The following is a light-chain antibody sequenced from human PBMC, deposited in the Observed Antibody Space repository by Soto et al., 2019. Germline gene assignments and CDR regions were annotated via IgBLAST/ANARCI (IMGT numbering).Light chain of an antibody. Sequence: QSALTQPPSASGSPGQSVTISCTGTSRDLGDYDYVSWYQQHPGKAPKLMIYEVNKRPSGVPDRFSGSKSGNTASLTVTGLQADDEADYYCSSYAGSNNAIFGGGTKLTVL. CDR2: EVN. V-gene: IGLV2-8*01. CDR3: SSYAGSNNAI. CDR1: SRDLGDYDY. J-gene: IGLJ2*01.